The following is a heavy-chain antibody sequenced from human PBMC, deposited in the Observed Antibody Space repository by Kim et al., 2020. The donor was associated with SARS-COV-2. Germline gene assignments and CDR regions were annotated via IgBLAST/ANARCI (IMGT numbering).Heavy chain of an antibody. D-gene: IGHD6-19*01. Sequence: NGNTNYAQKLQGRVTMTTDTSTSTAYMELRSLRSDDTAVYYCARGSSGWPWGQGTLVTVSS. CDR3: ARGSSGWP. CDR2: NGNT. V-gene: IGHV1-18*01. J-gene: IGHJ4*02.